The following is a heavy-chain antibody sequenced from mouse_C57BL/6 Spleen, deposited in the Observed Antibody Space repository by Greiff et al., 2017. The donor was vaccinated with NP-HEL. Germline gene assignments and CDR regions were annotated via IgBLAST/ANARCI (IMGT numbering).Heavy chain of an antibody. D-gene: IGHD1-1*01. Sequence: EVNVVESGGGLVKPGGSLKLSCAASGFTFSDYGMHWVRQAPEKGLEWVAYISSGSSTIYYADTVKGRFTISRDNAKNTLFLQMTSLMSEDTAMYYCARSYYYGSSYFDYWGQGTTLTVSS. CDR1: GFTFSDYG. CDR2: ISSGSSTI. CDR3: ARSYYYGSSYFDY. J-gene: IGHJ2*01. V-gene: IGHV5-17*01.